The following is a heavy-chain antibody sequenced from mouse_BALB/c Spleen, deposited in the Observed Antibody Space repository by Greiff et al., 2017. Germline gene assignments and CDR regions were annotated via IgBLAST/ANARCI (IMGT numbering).Heavy chain of an antibody. CDR1: GFTFSSFG. Sequence: EVQLVESGGGLVQPGGSRKLSCAASGFTFSSFGMHWVRQAPEKGLEWVAYISSGSSTIYYADTVKGRFTISRDNPKNTLFLQMTSLRSEDTAMYYCARSMITTRGFAYWGQGTLVTVSA. J-gene: IGHJ3*01. CDR3: ARSMITTRGFAY. V-gene: IGHV5-17*02. D-gene: IGHD2-4*01. CDR2: ISSGSSTI.